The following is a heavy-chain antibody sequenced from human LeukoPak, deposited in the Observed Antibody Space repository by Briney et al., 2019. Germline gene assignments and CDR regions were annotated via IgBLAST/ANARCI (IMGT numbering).Heavy chain of an antibody. J-gene: IGHJ6*03. V-gene: IGHV4-39*07. CDR2: IYYSGST. CDR1: GGSISSSSYY. CDR3: ASTYCGGYCYSSDDYYYMDV. D-gene: IGHD2-21*01. Sequence: SETLSLTCTVSGGSISSSSYYWGWIRQPPGRGLEWIGSIYYSGSTYYNPSLKSRVTISVDTSKNQFSLKLRSVTAADTAVYYCASTYCGGYCYSSDDYYYMDVWGKGTTVTVSS.